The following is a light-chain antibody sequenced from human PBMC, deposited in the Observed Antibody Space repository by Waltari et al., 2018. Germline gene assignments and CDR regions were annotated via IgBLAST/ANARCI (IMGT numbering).Light chain of an antibody. CDR2: EDD. Sequence: KFMLTHPHSVSESPGKTVTISCTGSSGSVASNYVQWYQQRPGSAPTTIIYEDDQRPSGVPDRFSGSIDSTTNSASLTSSGLKHEDEADYYGQSYDSKNWVFGGGTKLAVL. V-gene: IGLV6-57*02. CDR1: SGSVASNY. CDR3: QSYDSKNWV. J-gene: IGLJ3*02.